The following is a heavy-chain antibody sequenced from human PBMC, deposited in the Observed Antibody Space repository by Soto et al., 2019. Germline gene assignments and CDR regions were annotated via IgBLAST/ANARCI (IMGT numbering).Heavy chain of an antibody. V-gene: IGHV3-23*01. Sequence: ASGCNFRNYAVSRVSKAPGKGLEWVSAISGSGGSTYYADSVKGRFTISRDNSKNTLYLQMNSLRAEDTAVYYCAPMTTVETGDDNWGQGTLV. CDR1: GCNFRNYA. D-gene: IGHD4-17*01. J-gene: IGHJ4*02. CDR3: APMTTVETGDDN. CDR2: ISGSGGST.